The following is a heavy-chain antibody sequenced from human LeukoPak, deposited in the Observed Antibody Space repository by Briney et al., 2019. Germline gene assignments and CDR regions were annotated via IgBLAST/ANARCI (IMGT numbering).Heavy chain of an antibody. CDR3: ARVLGGYSYGYHMYNWFDP. CDR1: GGSISSGGYY. V-gene: IGHV4-31*03. Sequence: SETLSLTCTVSGGSISSGGYYWSWIRQHPGKGLEWIGYIYYSGSTYYNPSLKSRVTISVDTSKNQFSLKLSSVTAADTAVYYCARVLGGYSYGYHMYNWFDPWGQGTLVTVSS. CDR2: IYYSGST. J-gene: IGHJ5*02. D-gene: IGHD5-18*01.